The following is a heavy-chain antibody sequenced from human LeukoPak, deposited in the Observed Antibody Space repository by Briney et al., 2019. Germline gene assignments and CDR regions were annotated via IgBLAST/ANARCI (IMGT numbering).Heavy chain of an antibody. CDR3: ARVLYDYYFDY. Sequence: SETLSLTCAVSGGSFSSGGYYWSWIRHRPGKGLEWLACISYSGIAYYNPSLKSRLTISVDTSKNQFSLELSSVTAADTALYYCARVLYDYYFDYWGQGTLVTVSS. CDR2: ISYSGIA. J-gene: IGHJ4*02. V-gene: IGHV4-31*11. D-gene: IGHD2/OR15-2a*01. CDR1: GGSFSSGGYY.